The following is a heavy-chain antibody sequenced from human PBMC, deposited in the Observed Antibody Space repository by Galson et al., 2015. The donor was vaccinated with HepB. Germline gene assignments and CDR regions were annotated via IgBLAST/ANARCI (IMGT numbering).Heavy chain of an antibody. CDR3: ARDRGGYPGDFDY. Sequence: SLRLSCAASGFTFSSYWMHWVRQVPGKGLVWVSRINSDGSSTSYADSVKGRFTISRDNAKNTLYLQMNSLRAEDTAVYYCARDRGGYPGDFDYWGQGTLVTVSS. V-gene: IGHV3-74*01. CDR1: GFTFSSYW. J-gene: IGHJ4*02. D-gene: IGHD1-1*01. CDR2: INSDGSST.